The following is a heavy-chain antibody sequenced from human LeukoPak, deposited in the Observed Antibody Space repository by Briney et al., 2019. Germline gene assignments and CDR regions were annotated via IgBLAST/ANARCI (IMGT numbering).Heavy chain of an antibody. J-gene: IGHJ4*02. CDR2: IYTSGST. CDR1: GGSISSGSYY. Sequence: SETLSLTCTVSGGSISSGSYYWSWIRQPAGKGLEWIGRIYTSGSTNYNPSLKSRVTISVDRSKNQFSLKLSSVTAADTAVYYCARALHDILTGYYFLDYWGQGTLVTVSS. CDR3: ARALHDILTGYYFLDY. D-gene: IGHD3-9*01. V-gene: IGHV4-61*02.